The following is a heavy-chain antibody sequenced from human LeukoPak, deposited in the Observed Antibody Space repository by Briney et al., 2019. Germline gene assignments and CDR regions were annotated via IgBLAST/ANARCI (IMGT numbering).Heavy chain of an antibody. CDR1: GFTFSSYS. CDR3: AKPGEPSNYYFDY. D-gene: IGHD1-14*01. J-gene: IGHJ4*02. V-gene: IGHV3-21*04. Sequence: PGGSLRLSCAASGFTFSSYSMNWVRQAPGKGLEWVSSISSSSSYIYYADSVKGRFTISRDDSKNTLFLQMNSLRAEDTALYYCAKPGEPSNYYFDYWGQGALVTVSS. CDR2: ISSSSSYI.